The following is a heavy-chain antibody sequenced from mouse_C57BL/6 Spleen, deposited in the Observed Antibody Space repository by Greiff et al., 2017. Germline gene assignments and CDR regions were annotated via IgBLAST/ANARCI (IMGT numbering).Heavy chain of an antibody. D-gene: IGHD2-4*01. Sequence: EVQLQQSGAELVRPGASVKLSCTASGFNIKDDYMHWVKQRPDQGLEWIGWIDPENGDTEYASKFQGKATITADTSSNTAYLQLSSLTSEDTAVYYCTTGDDYDSWFAYWGQGTLVTVSA. V-gene: IGHV14-4*01. CDR2: IDPENGDT. J-gene: IGHJ3*01. CDR3: TTGDDYDSWFAY. CDR1: GFNIKDDY.